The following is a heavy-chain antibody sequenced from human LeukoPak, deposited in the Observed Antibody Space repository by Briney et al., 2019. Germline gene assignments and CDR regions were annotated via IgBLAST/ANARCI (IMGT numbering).Heavy chain of an antibody. CDR2: ISSSSSYI. CDR3: ARDYHEMATTFDY. CDR1: GFTFSSYS. V-gene: IGHV3-21*01. D-gene: IGHD5-24*01. Sequence: GGSLRLSCAASGFTFSSYSMNWVRQAPGKGLEWVSSISSSSSYIYYADSVKGRFTISRDNAKNSLYLQMNSLRAEDTAVYYCARDYHEMATTFDYWGQGTLVTVSS. J-gene: IGHJ4*02.